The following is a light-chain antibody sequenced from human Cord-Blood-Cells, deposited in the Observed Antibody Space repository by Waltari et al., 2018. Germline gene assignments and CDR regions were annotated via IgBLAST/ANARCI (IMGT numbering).Light chain of an antibody. CDR3: QQYNNWHT. CDR2: GAS. J-gene: IGKJ2*01. V-gene: IGKV3-15*01. CDR1: QSVSSN. Sequence: EIVMTQSPATLSVSPGESATLSCRASQSVSSNLAWYQQKPGQAPRLLIYGASTRATGIPARFSGSVSGTEFTLTISSLQSEDFAVYYCQQYNNWHTFGQGTKLEIK.